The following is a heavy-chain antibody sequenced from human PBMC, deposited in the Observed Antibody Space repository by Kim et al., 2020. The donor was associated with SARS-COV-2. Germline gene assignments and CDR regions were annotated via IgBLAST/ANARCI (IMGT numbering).Heavy chain of an antibody. CDR3: TRYSSGWSLY. J-gene: IGHJ4*02. V-gene: IGHV3-49*02. CDR2: GTT. Sequence: GTTEYAASVKGRFTVSRDDSKSVAYLQMNNLKTEDTAVYFCTRYSSGWSLYWGQGTLVSVSS. D-gene: IGHD6-19*01.